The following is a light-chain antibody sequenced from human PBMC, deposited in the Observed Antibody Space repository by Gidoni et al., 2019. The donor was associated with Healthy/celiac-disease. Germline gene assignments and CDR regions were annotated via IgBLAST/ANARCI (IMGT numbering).Light chain of an antibody. J-gene: IGKJ1*01. V-gene: IGKV1-39*01. CDR2: ATS. CDR1: QSISSY. CDR3: QQSYSTPRT. Sequence: DIQMTQSPSSLSASVGDRVTITCRASQSISSYLNWYQQKPGKAPKLLIYATSSLQSGVPSRFSRSGYGTDFTLTISSLQPEDVATYYCQQSYSTPRTFGQGTKVEIK.